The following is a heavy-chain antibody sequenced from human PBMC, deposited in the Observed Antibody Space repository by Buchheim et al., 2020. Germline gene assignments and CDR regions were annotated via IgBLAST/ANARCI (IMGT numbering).Heavy chain of an antibody. Sequence: QVQLVESGGDVVQPGRSLRLSCAASGFTFSSYAMHWVRQAPGKGLEWVAVISYDGSNKYYADSVKGRFTISRDNSKNTLYLQMNSLRAEDTAVYYCARDSDYGENYFDYWGQGTL. CDR3: ARDSDYGENYFDY. CDR1: GFTFSSYA. CDR2: ISYDGSNK. J-gene: IGHJ4*02. V-gene: IGHV3-30-3*01. D-gene: IGHD4-17*01.